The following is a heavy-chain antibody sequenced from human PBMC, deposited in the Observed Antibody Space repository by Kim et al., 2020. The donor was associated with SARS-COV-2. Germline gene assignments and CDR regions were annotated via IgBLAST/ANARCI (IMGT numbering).Heavy chain of an antibody. V-gene: IGHV3-30*18. D-gene: IGHD2-21*01. CDR3: AKDQVRHIVGRVDA. Sequence: GGSLRLSCAASGFTFSSFGMHWVRQAPGKGLEWVTFISFDGNDKYYADSSKGRFTIYRDNSRDTVYLQMNNLRTEDTATYYCAKDQVRHIVGRVDAWGQGTTVTVSS. J-gene: IGHJ6*02. CDR2: ISFDGNDK. CDR1: GFTFSSFG.